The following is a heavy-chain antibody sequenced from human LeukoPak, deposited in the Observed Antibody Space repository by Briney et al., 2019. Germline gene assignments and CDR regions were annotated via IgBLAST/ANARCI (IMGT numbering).Heavy chain of an antibody. J-gene: IGHJ4*02. CDR3: ARDLETPTVTTGRRNY. V-gene: IGHV3-66*01. D-gene: IGHD4-17*01. CDR2: IYSGGGT. Sequence: GGSLRLSCAASGFTVSSNYMSWVRQAPGKGLEWVSLIYSGGGTYYADSVKGRFTISRDNSKNTLYLQMNSLRAEDTAVYYCARDLETPTVTTGRRNYWGQGTLVTVSS. CDR1: GFTVSSNY.